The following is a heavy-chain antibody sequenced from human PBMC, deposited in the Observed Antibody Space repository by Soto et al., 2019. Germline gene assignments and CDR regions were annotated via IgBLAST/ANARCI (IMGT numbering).Heavy chain of an antibody. CDR1: GFTFISYG. D-gene: IGHD3-3*01. Sequence: GGSLRLSCAASGFTFISYGMHWVRQAPGKGLEWVAVIWYDGSNKYYADSVKGRFTISRDNSKNTLYLQMNSLRAEDTAVYYCARSGGFWSGANWFDPWGQGTLVTVSS. CDR3: ARSGGFWSGANWFDP. CDR2: IWYDGSNK. V-gene: IGHV3-33*01. J-gene: IGHJ5*02.